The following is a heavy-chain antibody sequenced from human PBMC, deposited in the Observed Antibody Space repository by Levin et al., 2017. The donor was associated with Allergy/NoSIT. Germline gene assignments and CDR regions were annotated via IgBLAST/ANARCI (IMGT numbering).Heavy chain of an antibody. V-gene: IGHV2-70*04. CDR3: ARIRSGAEGFDY. Sequence: SGPTLVKPTQTLTLTCTFSGFLLSTSGMRVSWIRQPPGKALEWLARIDWDDDKFYSTSLKTRLTISKDTSKNQVVLTMTNMDPVDTATYYCARIRSGAEGFDYWGQGTLVTVSS. J-gene: IGHJ4*02. CDR1: GFLLSTSGMR. D-gene: IGHD2-15*01. CDR2: IDWDDDK.